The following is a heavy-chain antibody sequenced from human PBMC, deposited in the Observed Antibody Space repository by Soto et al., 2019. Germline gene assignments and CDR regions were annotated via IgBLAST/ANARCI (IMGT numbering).Heavy chain of an antibody. Sequence: EVQLLESGGGLVQPGRSLRLSCSASGFTFSSYAMSWVRQAPGKGLAWVSAISGSGGTTYYAASVKGRFTISRDKSKNTLFLRMNSLRAEDTAVYYCAKFFVETGGSSGWPWTFHYWGQGTLVTVSS. V-gene: IGHV3-23*01. J-gene: IGHJ4*02. D-gene: IGHD6-25*01. CDR1: GFTFSSYA. CDR3: AKFFVETGGSSGWPWTFHY. CDR2: ISGSGGTT.